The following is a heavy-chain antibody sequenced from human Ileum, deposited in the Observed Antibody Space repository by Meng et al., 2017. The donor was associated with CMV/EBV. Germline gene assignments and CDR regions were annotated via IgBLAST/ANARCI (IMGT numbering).Heavy chain of an antibody. CDR1: GFTFSSYW. D-gene: IGHD3-3*01. CDR2: INSDGRST. CDR3: ARGRDFWSGYYSYYYYYGMDV. V-gene: IGHV3-74*01. J-gene: IGHJ6*02. Sequence: GGSLRLSCAASGFTFSSYWMHWVRQAPGKGLVWVPRINSDGRSTSYADSVKGRFTISRDNAKNTLYLQMNSRRAEDTAVYYCARGRDFWSGYYSYYYYYGMDVWGQGTTVTVSS.